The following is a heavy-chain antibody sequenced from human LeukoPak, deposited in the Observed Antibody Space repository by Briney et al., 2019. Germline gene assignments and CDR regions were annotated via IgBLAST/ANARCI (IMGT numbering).Heavy chain of an antibody. Sequence: GGSLRLSCAASGFTFASYAMHWVRLAPGKGLEWVAVQSSDGSDKFYAASVRGRFTISRDNSKHTLFLQMSSLRAEDTAVYYCARGAQSGGYSGPFDIWGQGTMVTVSS. CDR2: QSSDGSDK. CDR1: GFTFASYA. V-gene: IGHV3-30*15. J-gene: IGHJ3*02. CDR3: ARGAQSGGYSGPFDI. D-gene: IGHD1-26*01.